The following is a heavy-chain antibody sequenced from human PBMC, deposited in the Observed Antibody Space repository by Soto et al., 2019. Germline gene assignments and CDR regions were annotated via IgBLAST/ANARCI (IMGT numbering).Heavy chain of an antibody. J-gene: IGHJ4*02. CDR2: INAGNGNT. CDR1: GYTFTSYA. V-gene: IGHV1-3*01. Sequence: QVQLVQSGAEVKKPGASVKVSCKASGYTFTSYAMHWARQAPGQRLEWMGWINAGNGNTKYSQKFQGRVTITRDTSASTAYMELSSLRSEVTAVYYCARGGSGYDSLDYWGQGTLVTVSS. CDR3: ARGGSGYDSLDY. D-gene: IGHD5-12*01.